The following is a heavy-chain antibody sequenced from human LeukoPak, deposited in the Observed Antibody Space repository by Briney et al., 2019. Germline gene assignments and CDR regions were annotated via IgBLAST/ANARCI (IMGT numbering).Heavy chain of an antibody. J-gene: IGHJ5*02. CDR2: IKPSWKN. D-gene: IGHD2-8*01. CDR1: GGALKGYL. CDR3: ARVVLMVYAMGGMRVALRWFDP. V-gene: IGHV4-34*01. Sequence: SEAPAPTFPCHGGALKGYLRGLIRQAPGEGVEWVGGIKPSWKNHYNPSLKSRVTISVDTSKNQFSLKLSSVTAADTAVYYCARVVLMVYAMGGMRVALRWFDPWGQGTLVTVSS.